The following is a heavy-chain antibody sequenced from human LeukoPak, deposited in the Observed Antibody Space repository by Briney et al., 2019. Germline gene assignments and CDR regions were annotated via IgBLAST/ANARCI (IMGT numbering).Heavy chain of an antibody. Sequence: ASVKVSCKASEYTFTGYYMHWVRQSPGQGLEWMGWINPNSGGTNYAQKFQGRVTMTRDTSISTAYMELSRLRSDDTAVYYCASGDDFWSGGDYMGQGTLVTVSS. CDR2: INPNSGGT. V-gene: IGHV1-2*02. CDR3: ASGDDFWSGGDY. D-gene: IGHD3-3*01. CDR1: EYTFTGYY. J-gene: IGHJ4*02.